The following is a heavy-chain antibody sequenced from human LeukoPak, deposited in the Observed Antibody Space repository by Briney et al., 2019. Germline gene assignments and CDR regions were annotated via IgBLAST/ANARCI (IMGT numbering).Heavy chain of an antibody. J-gene: IGHJ3*02. V-gene: IGHV4-4*07. D-gene: IGHD6-19*01. CDR3: ARDASGYSSGWYGQDDAFDI. Sequence: SETLSLTCTVSGGSISSYYWSWIRQPAGKGLEWIGRIYTSGSTNYNPSLKSRVTMSVDTSKNQFSLKLSSVTAADTAVYYCARDASGYSSGWYGQDDAFDIWGHGTMVTVSS. CDR2: IYTSGST. CDR1: GGSISSYY.